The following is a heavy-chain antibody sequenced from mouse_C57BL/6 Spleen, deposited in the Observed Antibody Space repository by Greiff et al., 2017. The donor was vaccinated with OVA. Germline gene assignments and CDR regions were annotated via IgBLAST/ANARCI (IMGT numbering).Heavy chain of an antibody. CDR3: ARFNYYGSSSLDY. Sequence: EVQLVESGGGLVQPGGSLSLSCAASGFTFTDYYMSWVRQPPGKALEWLGFIRNKANGYTTEYSASVKGRFTISRDNSQSILYLQMNALRAEDSATYYCARFNYYGSSSLDYWGQGTTLTVSS. CDR1: GFTFTDYY. D-gene: IGHD1-1*01. J-gene: IGHJ2*01. V-gene: IGHV7-3*01. CDR2: IRNKANGYTT.